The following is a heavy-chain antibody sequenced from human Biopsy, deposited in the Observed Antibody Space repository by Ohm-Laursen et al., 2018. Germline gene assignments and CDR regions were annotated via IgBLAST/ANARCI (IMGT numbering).Heavy chain of an antibody. CDR3: ARAGVGSDGTDSYYYGMDV. CDR2: ISPSGATT. V-gene: IGHV1-46*01. CDR1: GNTFATYH. Sequence: ATVKVSCKASGNTFATYHIHWVRQAPGQGLEWMGVISPSGATTSFSQKFQGRITMTRDTSTGTVYMDLNSLGSEDTAVYYCARAGVGSDGTDSYYYGMDVWGPGTTVTVSS. D-gene: IGHD5-24*01. J-gene: IGHJ6*02.